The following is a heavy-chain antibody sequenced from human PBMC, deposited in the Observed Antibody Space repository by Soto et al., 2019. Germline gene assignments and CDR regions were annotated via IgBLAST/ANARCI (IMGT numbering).Heavy chain of an antibody. V-gene: IGHV3-23*01. Sequence: GSVRLSCAASGFTFSSYAMSWVCQAPGKGLEWVSAISCSGGSTYYADSVKGRFTISRDNPKNTLYLQMNSLRAEDTAVYYCAKDQYIVVVVAAPGGMDVWGQGTTVTVSS. CDR3: AKDQYIVVVVAAPGGMDV. CDR2: ISCSGGST. D-gene: IGHD2-15*01. CDR1: GFTFSSYA. J-gene: IGHJ6*02.